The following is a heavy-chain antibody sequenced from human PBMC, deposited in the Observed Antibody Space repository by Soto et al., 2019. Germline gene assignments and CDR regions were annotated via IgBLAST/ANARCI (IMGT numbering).Heavy chain of an antibody. J-gene: IGHJ4*02. CDR1: GGSISSSTYY. D-gene: IGHD6-13*01. Sequence: PSETLSLTCTVSGGSISSSTYYWGWIRQPPGKGLEWIGVIYYSGNTYYNPSLKSRVTISVDISKSQFSLRLTSVTAADTAVYYCARYNAASGTYYFDYWGQGALVTVSS. CDR3: ARYNAASGTYYFDY. V-gene: IGHV4-39*07. CDR2: IYYSGNT.